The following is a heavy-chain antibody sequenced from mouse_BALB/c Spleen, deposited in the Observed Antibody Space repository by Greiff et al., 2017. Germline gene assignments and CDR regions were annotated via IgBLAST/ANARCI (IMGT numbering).Heavy chain of an antibody. Sequence: EVKLEESGGGLVKPGGSLKLSCAASGFTFSSYAMSWVRQTPEKRLEWVASISSGGSTYYPDSVKGRFTISRDNARNILYLQMSSLRSEDTAMYYCAREGGLLRRGFAYWGQGTLVTVSA. CDR2: ISSGGST. CDR1: GFTFSSYA. J-gene: IGHJ3*01. D-gene: IGHD1-2*01. V-gene: IGHV5-6-5*01. CDR3: AREGGLLRRGFAY.